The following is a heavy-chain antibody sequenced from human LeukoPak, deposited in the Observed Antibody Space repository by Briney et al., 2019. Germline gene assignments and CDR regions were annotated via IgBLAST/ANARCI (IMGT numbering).Heavy chain of an antibody. CDR3: AKHLTAAGTASFDY. D-gene: IGHD6-13*01. Sequence: GGSLRLSCAASGFTFSNYAMSWVRQAPGKGLEWVSAISGSGGSTYYADSVKGRFTISRDNSKNTLYLQMNSLRAEDTAVYYCAKHLTAAGTASFDYWGQGTLVTVSS. CDR1: GFTFSNYA. J-gene: IGHJ4*02. V-gene: IGHV3-23*01. CDR2: ISGSGGST.